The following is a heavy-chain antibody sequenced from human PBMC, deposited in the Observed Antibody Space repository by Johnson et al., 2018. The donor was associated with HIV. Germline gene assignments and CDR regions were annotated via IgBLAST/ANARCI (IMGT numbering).Heavy chain of an antibody. D-gene: IGHD3-22*01. CDR3: ARAREVYYLDAFDI. V-gene: IGHV3-30*04. Sequence: QVQLVESVGGLVKPGGSLRLSCAASGFNFSSYAMHWVRQAPGKGLAWVAVIGYDGSDKYYADSVKGRFTVSRDNSKNTVSLQMNSLRAEDTAVYYCARAREVYYLDAFDIWGQGTMVTVSS. CDR1: GFNFSSYA. CDR2: IGYDGSDK. J-gene: IGHJ3*02.